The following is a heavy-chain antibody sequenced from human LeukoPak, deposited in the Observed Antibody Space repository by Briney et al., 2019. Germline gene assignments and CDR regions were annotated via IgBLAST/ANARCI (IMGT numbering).Heavy chain of an antibody. J-gene: IGHJ4*02. CDR2: IYYSGST. Sequence: SETLSLSCTVSGGSISSSSYYGGWIRQPPGKGLEWIGSIYYSGSTYYNPSLKSRVTISVDTSKNQFSLKLSSVAAADTAVYYCARRDSSSFFWGQGTLVTVSS. D-gene: IGHD6-13*01. CDR1: GGSISSSSYY. V-gene: IGHV4-39*01. CDR3: ARRDSSSFF.